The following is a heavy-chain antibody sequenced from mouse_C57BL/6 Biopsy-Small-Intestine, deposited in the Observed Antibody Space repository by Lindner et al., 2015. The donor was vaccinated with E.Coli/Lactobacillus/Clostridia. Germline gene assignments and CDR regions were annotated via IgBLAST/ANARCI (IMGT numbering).Heavy chain of an antibody. Sequence: VQLQESGAELVRPGTSVKVSCKASGFAFTNNLIEWVKQRPGQGLEWIGLIYPGTGDTKYNEKFKGKAILTADKSSSTGYLQLSSLTSEDSAVYFCARSGRDVWGTGTTVTVSS. D-gene: IGHD4-1*01. CDR2: IYPGTGDT. CDR3: ARSGRDV. V-gene: IGHV1-54*01. J-gene: IGHJ1*03. CDR1: GFAFTNNL.